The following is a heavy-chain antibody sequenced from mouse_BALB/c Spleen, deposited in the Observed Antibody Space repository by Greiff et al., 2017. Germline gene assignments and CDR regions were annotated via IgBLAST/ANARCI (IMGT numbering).Heavy chain of an antibody. CDR3: VRETYGIYWYFDV. CDR2: IRSKSNNYAT. CDR1: GFTFNTYA. D-gene: IGHD2-1*01. J-gene: IGHJ1*01. Sequence: EVQLVESGGGLVQPKGSLKLSCAASGFTFNTYAMHWVCQAPGKGLEWVARIRSKSNNYATYYADSVKDRFTISRDDSQSMLYLQMNNLKTEDTAMYYCVRETYGIYWYFDVWGAGTTVTVSS. V-gene: IGHV10-3*03.